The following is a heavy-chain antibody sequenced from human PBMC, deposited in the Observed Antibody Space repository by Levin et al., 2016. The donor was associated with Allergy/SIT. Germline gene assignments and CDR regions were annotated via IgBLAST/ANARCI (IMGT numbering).Heavy chain of an antibody. CDR2: ISGGSFHI. CDR3: ARDISTSGSFGDYAMDV. Sequence: GESLKISCAASGFIFSSYSMNWVRQAPGKGLEWVSSISGGSFHISYSDSVRGRFTISRDNAKNSLYLHLSSLRAEDTAVYYCARDISTSGSFGDYAMDVWGQGTTVTVSS. V-gene: IGHV3-21*01. D-gene: IGHD3-10*01. CDR1: GFIFSSYS. J-gene: IGHJ6*02.